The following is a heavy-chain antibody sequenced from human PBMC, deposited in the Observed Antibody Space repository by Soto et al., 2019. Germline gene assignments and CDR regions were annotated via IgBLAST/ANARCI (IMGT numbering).Heavy chain of an antibody. D-gene: IGHD6-13*01. CDR2: IDPSDSYT. CDR1: GYSFTSYW. J-gene: IGHJ4*02. Sequence: GESLKISCKGSGYSFTSYWISCVRQMPGKGLEWMGRIDPSDSYTNYSPSFQGHVTISADKSISTAYLQWSSLKASDTAMYYCARHNSLNSSSENWGQGTLVTVS. V-gene: IGHV5-10-1*01. CDR3: ARHNSLNSSSEN.